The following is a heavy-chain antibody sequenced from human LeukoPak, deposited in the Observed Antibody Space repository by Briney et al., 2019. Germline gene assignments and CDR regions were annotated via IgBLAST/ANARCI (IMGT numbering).Heavy chain of an antibody. V-gene: IGHV1-69*04. J-gene: IGHJ4*02. Sequence: ASVKVSCKASGGTFSSYAISWVRHAPGQGLEWMGRIIPIFGIANYAQKFQGRVTITADKSTSTAYMELSSLRSEDTAVYYCARDRGELLYYFDYWGQGTLVTVSS. D-gene: IGHD1-26*01. CDR1: GGTFSSYA. CDR2: IIPIFGIA. CDR3: ARDRGELLYYFDY.